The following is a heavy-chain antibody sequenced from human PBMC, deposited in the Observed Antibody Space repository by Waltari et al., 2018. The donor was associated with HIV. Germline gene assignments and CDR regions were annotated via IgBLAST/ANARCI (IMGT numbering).Heavy chain of an antibody. CDR2: INQDATKK. Sequence: EALLLESGGGVVKPGGSLRLPCGAPQFWFSSSSMVWVLQASGKGLEWVANINQDATKKNYAESVKGRFSVTRDNGKYSVFLEMNRLRVQDTAVYFCARGDQWGIFLDSYYGLDVWGRGTTVIVSS. V-gene: IGHV3-7*01. CDR1: QFWFSSSS. CDR3: ARGDQWGIFLDSYYGLDV. D-gene: IGHD1-26*01. J-gene: IGHJ6*02.